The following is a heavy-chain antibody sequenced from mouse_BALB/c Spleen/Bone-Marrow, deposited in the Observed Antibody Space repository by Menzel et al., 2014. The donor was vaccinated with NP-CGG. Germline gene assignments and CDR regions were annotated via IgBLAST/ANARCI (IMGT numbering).Heavy chain of an antibody. CDR2: INPSNGRT. V-gene: IGHV1S81*02. J-gene: IGHJ3*01. D-gene: IGHD3-3*01. CDR3: ARGDGFAWFAY. CDR1: GYTFTSYW. Sequence: QVQLQQSGAELVKPGASVKLSCKASGYTFTSYWMHWVKQRPGQGLEWIGEINPSNGRTYYNEKFKSKATLTVDKSSSTAYMQLSSLTSEDSAVYYCARGDGFAWFAYWGQGTLVTVSA.